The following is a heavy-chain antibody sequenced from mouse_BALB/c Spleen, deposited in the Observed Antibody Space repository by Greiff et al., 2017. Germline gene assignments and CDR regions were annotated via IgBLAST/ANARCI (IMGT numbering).Heavy chain of an antibody. Sequence: VKLQESGPGLVAPSQSLSITCTVSGFSLTNSGVHWVRQSPGKGLEWLGVIWGDGSTNYNSAFKSRLSISKDNSKSQVFLKMNSLQTDDTARYYCATEGDAGYGDYWGQGTTLTVSS. CDR2: IWGDGST. CDR1: GFSLTNSG. D-gene: IGHD1-2*01. V-gene: IGHV2-6-6*01. CDR3: ATEGDAGYGDY. J-gene: IGHJ2*01.